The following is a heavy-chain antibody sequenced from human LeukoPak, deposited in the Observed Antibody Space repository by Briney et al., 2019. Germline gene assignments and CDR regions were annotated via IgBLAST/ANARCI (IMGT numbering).Heavy chain of an antibody. J-gene: IGHJ6*02. CDR2: ISGSGGST. CDR1: GFTFSRYA. Sequence: PGGSLRLSCAASGFTFSRYAMSWVRQAPGKGQEWVSAISGSGGSTYYADSVKGRFTISRDNSKNTPYLQMNSLRAEDTAVYYCANSPGYSSVWGQGTTVTVSS. V-gene: IGHV3-23*01. D-gene: IGHD6-13*01. CDR3: ANSPGYSSV.